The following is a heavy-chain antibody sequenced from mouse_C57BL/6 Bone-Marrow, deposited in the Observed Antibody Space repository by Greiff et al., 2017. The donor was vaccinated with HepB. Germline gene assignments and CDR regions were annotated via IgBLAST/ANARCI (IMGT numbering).Heavy chain of an antibody. J-gene: IGHJ4*01. CDR2: IYPGDGDT. CDR1: GYAFSSSW. Sequence: QVQLKESGPELVKPGASVKISCKASGYAFSSSWMNWVKQRPGKGLEWIGRIYPGDGDTNYNGKFKGKATLTADKSSSTAYMQLSSLTSEDSAVYFCASPYDYDRGMDYWGQGTSVTVSS. V-gene: IGHV1-82*01. CDR3: ASPYDYDRGMDY. D-gene: IGHD2-4*01.